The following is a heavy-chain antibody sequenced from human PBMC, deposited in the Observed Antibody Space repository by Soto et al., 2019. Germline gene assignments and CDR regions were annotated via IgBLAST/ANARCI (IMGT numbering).Heavy chain of an antibody. Sequence: SVKVSCKASGGTFSSYAISWVRQAPGQGLEWMGGIIPIFGTANYAQKFQGRVTITADESTSTAYMELSSLRSEDTAVYYCARCGYSYGIHNYYYGMDVWGQGTTVTVSS. CDR1: GGTFSSYA. J-gene: IGHJ6*02. CDR2: IIPIFGTA. CDR3: ARCGYSYGIHNYYYGMDV. D-gene: IGHD5-18*01. V-gene: IGHV1-69*13.